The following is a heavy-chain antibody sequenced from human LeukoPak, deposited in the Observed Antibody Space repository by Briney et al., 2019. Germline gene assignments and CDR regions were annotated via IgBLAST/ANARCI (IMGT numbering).Heavy chain of an antibody. CDR3: ARAGDIAVVPAAMDY. CDR1: GFTFSSYA. CDR2: ISYDGSNK. J-gene: IGHJ4*02. Sequence: PGGSLRLSRAASGFTFSSYAMHWVRQAPGKGLEWVAVISYDGSNKYYADSVKGRFTISRDNSKNTLYLQMNSLRAEDTAVYYCARAGDIAVVPAAMDYWGQGTLVTVSS. V-gene: IGHV3-30-3*01. D-gene: IGHD2-2*01.